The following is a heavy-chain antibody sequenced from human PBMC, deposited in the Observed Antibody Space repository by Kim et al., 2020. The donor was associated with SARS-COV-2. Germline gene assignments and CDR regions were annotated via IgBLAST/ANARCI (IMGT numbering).Heavy chain of an antibody. V-gene: IGHV3-9*01. CDR1: GFTFDDYA. D-gene: IGHD3-10*01. J-gene: IGHJ4*02. Sequence: GGSLRLSCAASGFTFDDYAMHWVRQAPGKGLEWVSGISWNSGSIAYADSVKGRFTISRDNAKNSLYLQMNSLRADDTALYYCAKDLRGSYSFTSFDHWGQGTLVTVSS. CDR3: AKDLRGSYSFTSFDH. CDR2: ISWNSGSI.